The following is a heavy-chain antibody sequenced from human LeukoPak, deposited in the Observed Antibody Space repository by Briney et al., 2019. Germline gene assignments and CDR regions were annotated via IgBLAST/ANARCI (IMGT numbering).Heavy chain of an antibody. Sequence: ASVKVSCKASGYTFTGYYMHWVRQAPGQGLEWMGRINPNSGGTNYAQKFQGRVTMTRDTSISTAYMELSRLRSDDTAVYYCARYSYGVYKYFDYWGQGTLVTVSS. V-gene: IGHV1-2*06. CDR1: GYTFTGYY. D-gene: IGHD5-18*01. J-gene: IGHJ4*02. CDR3: ARYSYGVYKYFDY. CDR2: INPNSGGT.